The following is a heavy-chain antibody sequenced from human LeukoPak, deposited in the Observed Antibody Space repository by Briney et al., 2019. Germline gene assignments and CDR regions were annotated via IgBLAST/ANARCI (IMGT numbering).Heavy chain of an antibody. Sequence: GGSLRLSCAASGFTFISYAMSWLRQAPGKGLEWVSAISGSGGSTYYADSVKGRFTISRDNSKNTLYLQMNSLRAEDTAVYYCAKDSSGGYDYVWGSYPLPDWRQGTLVTVSS. J-gene: IGHJ4*02. CDR3: AKDSSGGYDYVWGSYPLPD. D-gene: IGHD3-16*02. CDR1: GFTFISYA. CDR2: ISGSGGST. V-gene: IGHV3-23*01.